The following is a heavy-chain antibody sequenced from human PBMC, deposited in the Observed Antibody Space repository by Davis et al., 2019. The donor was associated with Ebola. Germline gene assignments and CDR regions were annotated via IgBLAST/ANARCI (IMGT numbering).Heavy chain of an antibody. D-gene: IGHD3-3*01. V-gene: IGHV3-30-3*01. J-gene: IGHJ4*02. CDR3: ASTYDFWSGVDY. Sequence: PGGSLRLSCAASGFTFSSYAMHWVRQAPGKGLEWVAVISYDGSNKYYADSVKGRFTISRDNSKNTLYLQMNSLRAEDTAVYYCASTYDFWSGVDYWGQGTLVTVSS. CDR2: ISYDGSNK. CDR1: GFTFSSYA.